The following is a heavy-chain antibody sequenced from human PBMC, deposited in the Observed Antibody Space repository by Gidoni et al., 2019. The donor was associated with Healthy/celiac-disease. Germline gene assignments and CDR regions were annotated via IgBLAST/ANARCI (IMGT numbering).Heavy chain of an antibody. CDR2: INPSGGST. V-gene: IGHV1-46*01. J-gene: IGHJ4*02. D-gene: IGHD5-12*01. Sequence: QVQLVQSGAEGKKPGASVKVSCKASGYTFTSYYRHCVRQPPGQGLEWMGIINPSGGSTSCAQQFQGRVTMTRDTSTSTVYMELSSLRSEDTAVYYCARESEMATIDYWGQGTLVTVSS. CDR3: ARESEMATIDY. CDR1: GYTFTSYY.